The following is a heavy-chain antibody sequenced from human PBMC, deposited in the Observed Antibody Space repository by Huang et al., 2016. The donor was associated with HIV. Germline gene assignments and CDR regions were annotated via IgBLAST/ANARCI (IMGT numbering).Heavy chain of an antibody. D-gene: IGHD6-13*01. CDR2: VYQSGST. V-gene: IGHV4-39*01. CDR3: ASQHIGAAATWF. J-gene: IGHJ4*02. Sequence: QLQLQESGPGQVKPSETLSLTCPVSGDFISSTNYYWGWIRPSPGKGLEWVGSVYQSGSTNYNPSLKSRVTLAVDTSRNQFSLRLNSVTAADTAVYYCASQHIGAAATWFWGRGTQVAVSS. CDR1: GDFISSTNYY.